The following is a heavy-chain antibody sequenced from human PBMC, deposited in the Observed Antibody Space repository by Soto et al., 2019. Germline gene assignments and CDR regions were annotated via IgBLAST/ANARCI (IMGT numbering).Heavy chain of an antibody. Sequence: GGSLRLSCAASGFTFRIYGFHWVGQAPGKGLEWVAVLWSDGSNKAYADSAKGRFTISRDESRNTVYLQMNSLRVEDTAVYYCARDLSTGSLDYGGQGTLVTVSS. CDR1: GFTFRIYG. CDR3: ARDLSTGSLDY. CDR2: LWSDGSNK. D-gene: IGHD3-9*01. J-gene: IGHJ4*02. V-gene: IGHV3-33*01.